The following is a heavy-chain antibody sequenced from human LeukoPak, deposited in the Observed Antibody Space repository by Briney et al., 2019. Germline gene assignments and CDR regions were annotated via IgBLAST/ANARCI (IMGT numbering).Heavy chain of an antibody. CDR1: GFIFSNYA. CDR3: ARDSTYWYDSGSSGPHYFDY. Sequence: GRPPRLSCAASGFIFSNYAMHWVRQAPGKGLEWVALISSDGSKTYHADSVKGRFSISRGNSKNTLYLQLNSLRAEDTSVYYCARDSTYWYDSGSSGPHYFDYWGQGTLVTVSS. J-gene: IGHJ4*02. V-gene: IGHV3-30*01. CDR2: ISSDGSKT. D-gene: IGHD3-10*01.